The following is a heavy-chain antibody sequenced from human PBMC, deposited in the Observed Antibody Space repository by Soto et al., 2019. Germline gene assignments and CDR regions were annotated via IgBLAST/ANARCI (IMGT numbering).Heavy chain of an antibody. V-gene: IGHV1-69*13. J-gene: IGHJ4*02. CDR1: GATFSTYA. CDR3: ATGQVARETAFDY. Sequence: GASVKVSCKASGATFSTYAISWVRQAPGQGLEWMGGTIPFFGTANYAQVFQGRVTITADESTSTAYMDLSSLRSEDTAVYYCATGQVARETAFDYWGQGTLVTVSS. CDR2: TIPFFGTA. D-gene: IGHD2-8*02.